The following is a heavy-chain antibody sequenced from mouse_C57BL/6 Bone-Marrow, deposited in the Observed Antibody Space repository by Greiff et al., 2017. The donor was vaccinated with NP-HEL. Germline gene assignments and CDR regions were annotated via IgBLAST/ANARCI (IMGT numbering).Heavy chain of an antibody. V-gene: IGHV2-2*01. J-gene: IGHJ4*01. D-gene: IGHD1-1*01. CDR1: GFSLTSYG. CDR2: IWSGGST. CDR3: ARIPSYFNAMDY. Sequence: QVQLKQSGPGLVQPSQSLSITCTVSGFSLTSYGVHWVRQSPGKGLEWLGVIWSGGSTDYNAAFISRLSISKDNSKSQVFFKMNSLQADDTAIYYCARIPSYFNAMDYWGQGTSVTVSS.